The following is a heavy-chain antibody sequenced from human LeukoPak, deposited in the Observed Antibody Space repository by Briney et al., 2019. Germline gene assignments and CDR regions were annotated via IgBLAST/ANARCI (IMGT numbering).Heavy chain of an antibody. Sequence: GGSLRLSCAASGFTCSSYAMHWVRQAPGKGLEWVAVISYDGSNKYYADSVKGRFTIPRDNSKNTLYLQMNSLRAEDTAVYYCARDYYDSSGYYPLGYFDYWGQGTLVTVSS. V-gene: IGHV3-30-3*01. CDR3: ARDYYDSSGYYPLGYFDY. D-gene: IGHD3-22*01. CDR1: GFTCSSYA. J-gene: IGHJ4*02. CDR2: ISYDGSNK.